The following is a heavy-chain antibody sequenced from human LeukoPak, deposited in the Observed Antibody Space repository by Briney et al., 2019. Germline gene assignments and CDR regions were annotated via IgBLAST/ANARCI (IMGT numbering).Heavy chain of an antibody. J-gene: IGHJ4*02. D-gene: IGHD2-21*02. V-gene: IGHV4-59*12. CDR1: GGSISSYY. CDR3: ARERVTGPFDY. CDR2: IYYSGST. Sequence: PSETLSLTCSVSGGSISSYYWTWIRQPPGKRLEWIGYIYYSGSTNNNPSLKSRVTIPVDTSKNQFSLKLTSVTAADTAVYYCARERVTGPFDYWGQGTLVTVSS.